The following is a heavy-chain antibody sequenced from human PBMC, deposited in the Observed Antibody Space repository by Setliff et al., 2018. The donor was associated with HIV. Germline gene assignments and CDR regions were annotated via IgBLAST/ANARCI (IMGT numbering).Heavy chain of an antibody. CDR1: GVNFRAHW. D-gene: IGHD3-10*01. V-gene: IGHV5-51*01. CDR3: ARLPYYVSGGVFDH. Sequence: GESLKISCQCSGVNFRAHWIGWVRQVPEKGLEWMGIVYPGDSDTRYNPSFEGQVTVSADKAITTAYLQLTSLKASDTAMYFCARLPYYVSGGVFDHWGKGTLVTVSS. J-gene: IGHJ4*02. CDR2: VYPGDSDT.